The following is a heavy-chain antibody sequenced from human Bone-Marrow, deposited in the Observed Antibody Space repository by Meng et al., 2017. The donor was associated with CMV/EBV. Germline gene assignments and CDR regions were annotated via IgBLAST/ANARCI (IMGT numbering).Heavy chain of an antibody. V-gene: IGHV1-18*01. CDR1: GYTFNSYD. CDR3: ARGSIYYGLDV. Sequence: ASVKVFRKSSGYTFNSYDINWVRQAPGQGLEWMGWISAYTGNTNFGQKFQGRVTLTRDTSTSTAYMEVRSLTSDDTAVYYCARGSIYYGLDVWGQGSTVTVSS. J-gene: IGHJ6*02. CDR2: ISAYTGNT.